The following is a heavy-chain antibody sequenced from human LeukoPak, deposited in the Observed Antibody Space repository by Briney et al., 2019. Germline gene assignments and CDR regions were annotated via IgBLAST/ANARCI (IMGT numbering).Heavy chain of an antibody. CDR2: IYHSERT. Sequence: SETLSLTCTVSGYSINNGFYWGWIRQPPGKGLEWIGSIYHSERTHYNPSLRSRVTISVDTSKNQFSLKLSSVTAADTAVYYCARVLPITPYFDYWGQGTLVTVSS. J-gene: IGHJ4*02. CDR3: ARVLPITPYFDY. CDR1: GYSINNGFY. D-gene: IGHD1-20*01. V-gene: IGHV4-38-2*02.